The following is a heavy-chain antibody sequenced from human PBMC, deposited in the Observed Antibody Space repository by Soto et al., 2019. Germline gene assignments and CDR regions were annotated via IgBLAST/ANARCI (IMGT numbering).Heavy chain of an antibody. CDR1: GFTFGDYA. V-gene: IGHV3-49*04. Sequence: GGSLRLSCTASGFTFGDYAMSWVRQAPGKGLEWVGFIRSKAYGGTTEYAASVKGRFTISRDDSKSIAYLQMNSLKTEDTAVYYCTRGEYYDSSGYYYFDYWGQGTLVTVSS. CDR2: IRSKAYGGTT. CDR3: TRGEYYDSSGYYYFDY. D-gene: IGHD3-22*01. J-gene: IGHJ4*02.